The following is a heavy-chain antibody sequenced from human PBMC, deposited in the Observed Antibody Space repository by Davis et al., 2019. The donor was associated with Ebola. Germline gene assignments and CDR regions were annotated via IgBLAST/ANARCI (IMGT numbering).Heavy chain of an antibody. D-gene: IGHD3-16*02. CDR3: AKLELSLN. Sequence: GGSLRLSCAASGFTFSSYGMHWVRQAPGKGLEWVAVISYDGSNKYYADSVKGRFTISRDNSKNTLYLQMNSLRAEDTAVYYCAKLELSLNWGQETLVTVSS. V-gene: IGHV3-30*18. CDR2: ISYDGSNK. J-gene: IGHJ4*02. CDR1: GFTFSSYG.